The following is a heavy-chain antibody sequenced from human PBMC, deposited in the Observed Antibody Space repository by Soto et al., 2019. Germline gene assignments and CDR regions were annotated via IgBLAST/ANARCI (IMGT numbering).Heavy chain of an antibody. CDR1: GYTFTSYD. Sequence: QVQLVQSGAEVKKPGASVKVSCKASGYTFTSYDINWVRQATGQGLEWMGWMNPNSGNTGYAQKYQGRVTMTRNTAISTAYRELSSLRSEDTAVYYGARGDYDLYYYYGMDVWGQGTTVTVSS. D-gene: IGHD3-3*01. CDR2: MNPNSGNT. CDR3: ARGDYDLYYYYGMDV. J-gene: IGHJ6*02. V-gene: IGHV1-8*01.